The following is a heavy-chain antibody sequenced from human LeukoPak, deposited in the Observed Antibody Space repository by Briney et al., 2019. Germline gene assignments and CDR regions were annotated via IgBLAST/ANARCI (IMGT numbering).Heavy chain of an antibody. CDR1: GYTFTSYY. Sequence: ASVKVSCKASGYTFTSYYMHWVRQAPGQGLEWMGIINPSGGSTSYAQKFQGRVTITADESTSTAYMELSSLRSEDTAVYYCARALRSYYDSSGYYYPDYWGQGTLVTVSS. CDR2: INPSGGST. D-gene: IGHD3-22*01. J-gene: IGHJ4*02. CDR3: ARALRSYYDSSGYYYPDY. V-gene: IGHV1-46*01.